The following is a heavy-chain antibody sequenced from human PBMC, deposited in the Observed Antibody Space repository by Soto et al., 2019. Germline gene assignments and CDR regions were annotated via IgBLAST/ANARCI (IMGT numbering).Heavy chain of an antibody. J-gene: IGHJ4*02. D-gene: IGHD6-6*01. CDR1: GGSISSSNW. Sequence: QVQLQESGPGLVKPSGTLSLTCAVSGGSISSSNWWSWVRQPPGKGLEWIGEIYHSGSTNYNPSLKSRLTISVDKSKNQFSLKLSSVTAADTAVYYCARSIAARPSPFDYWGQGTLVTVSS. CDR2: IYHSGST. CDR3: ARSIAARPSPFDY. V-gene: IGHV4-4*02.